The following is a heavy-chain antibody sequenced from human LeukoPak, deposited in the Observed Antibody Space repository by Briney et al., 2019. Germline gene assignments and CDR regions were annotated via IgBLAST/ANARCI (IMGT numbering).Heavy chain of an antibody. CDR1: GFTFSSYS. CDR3: ARGSFYFDY. V-gene: IGHV3-69-1*01. J-gene: IGHJ4*02. Sequence: PGGSLRLSCAASGFTFSSYSMNWVRQAPGKGLEWVSSITSSSTIYYAESVKGRFTISRDNAKNSLYLQMNSLRDEDTAVYYCARGSFYFDYWVQATLVTVSS. CDR2: ITSSSTI.